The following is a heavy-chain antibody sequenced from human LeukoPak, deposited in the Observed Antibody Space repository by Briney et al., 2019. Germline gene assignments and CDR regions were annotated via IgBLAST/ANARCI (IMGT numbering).Heavy chain of an antibody. CDR3: ARADFRYYDFWGGYYIEAFDI. D-gene: IGHD3-3*01. J-gene: IGHJ3*02. Sequence: PSETLSLTCTVSGGSVSSGSYYWSWIRQHPGKGLEWIGYIYYSGSTYYNPSLKSRVTISVDTSKNQFSLKLSSVTAADTAVYYCARADFRYYDFWGGYYIEAFDIWGQGTMVTVSS. CDR1: GGSVSSGSYY. CDR2: IYYSGST. V-gene: IGHV4-31*03.